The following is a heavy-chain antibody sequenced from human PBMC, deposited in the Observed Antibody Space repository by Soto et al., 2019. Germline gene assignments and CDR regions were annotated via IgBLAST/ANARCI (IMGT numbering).Heavy chain of an antibody. CDR2: IKQDGSEK. D-gene: IGHD2-15*01. CDR3: ARVLKVVAAPNWFDP. Sequence: SLRLSCAASGFTFSSYWMSWVRQAPGKGLEWVANIKQDGSEKYYVDSVKGRFTISRDNAKNSLYLQMNSLRAEDTAVYYCARVLKVVAAPNWFDPWGQGTLVIVSS. V-gene: IGHV3-7*01. CDR1: GFTFSSYW. J-gene: IGHJ5*02.